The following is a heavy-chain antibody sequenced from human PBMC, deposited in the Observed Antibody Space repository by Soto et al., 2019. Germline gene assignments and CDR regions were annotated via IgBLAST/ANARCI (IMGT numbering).Heavy chain of an antibody. Sequence: ASVKVSCKASGYTFTSFGISWVRQDPGQGLEWMGWISAYNGNTNYAQKLQGRVTMTTDTSTSTAYMELRSLRSDDTVVYYCARGILLSSGRAFDIWGQGTMVTVSS. D-gene: IGHD2-15*01. CDR2: ISAYNGNT. CDR1: GYTFTSFG. V-gene: IGHV1-18*01. CDR3: ARGILLSSGRAFDI. J-gene: IGHJ3*02.